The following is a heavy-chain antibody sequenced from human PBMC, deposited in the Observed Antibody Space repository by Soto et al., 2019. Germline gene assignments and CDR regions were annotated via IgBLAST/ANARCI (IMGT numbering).Heavy chain of an antibody. V-gene: IGHV1-3*01. Sequence: ASVKVSCKASGYIFTNYNIHWVRQAPGQRLEWMGWINVGNGNTKYSERFQGRVTNTRDTSASTAFMELSSLTSRDTGVYYCARDQGLGDVWGQGTTVTVPS. D-gene: IGHD3-16*01. J-gene: IGHJ6*02. CDR2: INVGNGNT. CDR1: GYIFTNYN. CDR3: ARDQGLGDV.